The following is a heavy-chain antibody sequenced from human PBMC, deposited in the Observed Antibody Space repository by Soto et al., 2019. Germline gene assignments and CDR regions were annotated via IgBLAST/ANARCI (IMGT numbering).Heavy chain of an antibody. V-gene: IGHV4-59*01. CDR3: AREDMSGTSGLGY. CDR2: MYYSGIT. D-gene: IGHD1-26*01. Sequence: PPGKGLEWIGYMYYSGITNSNPALKSRVTLSVDRSRNQFSLSLSSVTAADTAVYYCAREDMSGTSGLGYWAPRTHLTGSS. J-gene: IGHJ4*02.